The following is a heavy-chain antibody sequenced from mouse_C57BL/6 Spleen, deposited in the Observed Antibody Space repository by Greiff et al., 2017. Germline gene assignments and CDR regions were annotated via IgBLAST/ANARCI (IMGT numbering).Heavy chain of an antibody. J-gene: IGHJ2*01. D-gene: IGHD1-1*01. Sequence: QVQLQQPGAELVRPGSSVKLSCKASGYTFPSYWMHWVKQRPIQGLEWIGNIDPSDSETHYNQKFKDKATLTVDKSSSTAYMQLSRLTSEDSAVYYFARDYGSSYERYFDYWGQGTTLTVSS. CDR2: IDPSDSET. CDR1: GYTFPSYW. CDR3: ARDYGSSYERYFDY. V-gene: IGHV1-52*01.